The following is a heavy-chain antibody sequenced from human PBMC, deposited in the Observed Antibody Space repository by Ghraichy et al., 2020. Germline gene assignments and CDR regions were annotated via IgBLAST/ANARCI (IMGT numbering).Heavy chain of an antibody. D-gene: IGHD2-15*01. CDR2: INHSGST. CDR3: ARGYVGYCSGGSCYRVSHYYYYGMDV. V-gene: IGHV4-34*01. Sequence: SETLSLTCAVYGGSFSGYYWSWIRQPPGKGLEWIGEINHSGSTNYNPSLKSRVTISVDTSKNQFSLKLSSVTAVDTAVYYCARGYVGYCSGGSCYRVSHYYYYGMDVWGQGTTVTVSS. J-gene: IGHJ6*02. CDR1: GGSFSGYY.